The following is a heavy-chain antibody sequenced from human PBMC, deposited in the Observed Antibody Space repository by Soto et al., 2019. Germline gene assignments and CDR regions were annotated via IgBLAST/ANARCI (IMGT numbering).Heavy chain of an antibody. J-gene: IGHJ5*02. CDR1: GVSIKTYY. V-gene: IGHV4-4*07. D-gene: IGHD3-9*01. Sequence: QVHLQASGPGLVKPSETLSLTCAVSGVSIKTYYWSWIRKPAGKGLEWIGRIYTTGSANHNPSLKSRVTMAVHTSKNQVSLKLTSVTAADAGVYYCARDDYYDSNNWFDPWGQGILVTVSS. CDR3: ARDDYYDSNNWFDP. CDR2: IYTTGSA.